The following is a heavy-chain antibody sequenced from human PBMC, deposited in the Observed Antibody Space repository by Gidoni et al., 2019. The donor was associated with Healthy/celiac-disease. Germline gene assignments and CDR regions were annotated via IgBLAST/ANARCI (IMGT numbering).Heavy chain of an antibody. Sequence: EVQLVESGGGLVQPGGSLRLSCAASGFTVSSNYMSWVRQAPGKGLEWVSVIYSCGSTYYADSVKGRFTISRDNSKNTLYLQMNSLRAEDTAVYYCARSRITSQRAFDIWGQGTMVTVSS. J-gene: IGHJ3*02. CDR3: ARSRITSQRAFDI. CDR1: GFTVSSNY. V-gene: IGHV3-66*01. D-gene: IGHD3-16*01. CDR2: IYSCGST.